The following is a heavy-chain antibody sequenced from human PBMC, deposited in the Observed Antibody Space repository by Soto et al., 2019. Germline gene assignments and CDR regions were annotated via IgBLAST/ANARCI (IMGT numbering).Heavy chain of an antibody. V-gene: IGHV2-26*01. CDR1: GFSLSNARMG. CDR2: IFSNDEK. Sequence: QVTLKESGPVLVKPTETLTLTCTVSGFSLSNARMGVTWIRQPPGKALEWLAHIFSNDEKSYSTSLKSRLTISNDTSKSQVVLTMTNMDPVHTATYYCARQGRGVGARPLDYWGQGTLVTVSS. D-gene: IGHD1-26*01. CDR3: ARQGRGVGARPLDY. J-gene: IGHJ4*02.